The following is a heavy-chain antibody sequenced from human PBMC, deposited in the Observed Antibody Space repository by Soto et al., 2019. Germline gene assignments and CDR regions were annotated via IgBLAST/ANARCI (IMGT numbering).Heavy chain of an antibody. J-gene: IGHJ4*02. CDR3: AGALAGTRNGQHFEY. D-gene: IGHD6-13*01. V-gene: IGHV4-31*03. CDR2: IYYNGYT. CDR1: GASTSTGGYY. Sequence: QLQLQESGPGLVKPAQTLSLTCTVSGASTSTGGYYWTWIHQHPGKGPEWIGYIYYNGYTYYNPYLKSRLTISQDQSKNQFSLKQSSVTAAETAVYYCAGALAGTRNGQHFEYWGQGTLVTVS.